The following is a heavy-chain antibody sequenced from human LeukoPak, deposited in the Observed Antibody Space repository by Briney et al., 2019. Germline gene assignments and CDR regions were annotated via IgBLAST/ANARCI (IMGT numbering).Heavy chain of an antibody. CDR3: ARDERDGYNWGYYYMDV. CDR2: INPNSGGT. J-gene: IGHJ6*03. D-gene: IGHD5-24*01. V-gene: IGHV1-2*02. CDR1: GYTFTGYY. Sequence: GASVKVSRKASGYTFTGYYMHWVRQAPGQGLEWMGWINPNSGGTNYAQKFQGRVTMTRDTSISTAYMELSRLRSDDTAVYYCARDERDGYNWGYYYMDVWGKGTTVTVSS.